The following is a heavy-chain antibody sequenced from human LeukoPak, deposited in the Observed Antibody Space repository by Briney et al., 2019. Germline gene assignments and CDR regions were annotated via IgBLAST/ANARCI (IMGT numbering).Heavy chain of an antibody. J-gene: IGHJ4*02. CDR3: AIILAENYYGSGSYYNGFDY. CDR1: GGTFSSYA. D-gene: IGHD3-10*01. Sequence: SVKVSCKASGGTFSSYAISWVRQAPGQGLEWMGGIIPIFGTANYAQKFQGRVTITADESTSTAYMELSSLRSEDTAVYYCAIILAENYYGSGSYYNGFDYWGQGTLVTVSS. CDR2: IIPIFGTA. V-gene: IGHV1-69*13.